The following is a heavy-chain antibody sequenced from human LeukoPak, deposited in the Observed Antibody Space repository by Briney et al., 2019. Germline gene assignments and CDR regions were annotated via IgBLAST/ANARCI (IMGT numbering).Heavy chain of an antibody. V-gene: IGHV3-11*03. D-gene: IGHD6-13*01. CDR2: ISSSGDYK. CDR3: ARPGGSSRGSQGDDY. CDR1: GFTFSNYS. J-gene: IGHJ4*02. Sequence: GGSLRLSCAASGFTFSNYSMNWIRQAPGKGLEWVSHISSSGDYKNYADSVKGRFTISRDNARNSLFLQMNSLRAEDTAVYYCARPGGSSRGSQGDDYWGQGTQVTVSS.